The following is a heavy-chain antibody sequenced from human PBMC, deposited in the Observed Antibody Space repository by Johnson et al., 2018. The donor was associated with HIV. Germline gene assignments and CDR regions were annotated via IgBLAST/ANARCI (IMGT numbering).Heavy chain of an antibody. J-gene: IGHJ3*02. Sequence: VQLVESGGGLVQPGGSLRLSCAASGFTVSSNYMSWVRQAPGKGLEWVSVIYSGGSTYYADSVKGRFTISRDNSKNTLYLQMNSLRAEDTAVYYCARERAVPDDGYNDYAFDIWGQGTMVTVSS. CDR3: ARERAVPDDGYNDYAFDI. D-gene: IGHD5-24*01. CDR1: GFTVSSNY. V-gene: IGHV3-53*01. CDR2: IYSGGST.